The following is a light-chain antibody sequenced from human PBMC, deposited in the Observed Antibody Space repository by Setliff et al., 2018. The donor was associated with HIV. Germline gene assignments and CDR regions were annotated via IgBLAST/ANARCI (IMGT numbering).Light chain of an antibody. Sequence: QSVLAQPASVSGSPGQSITMSCTGTSSDVGGYNYVSWYQHHPGKAPKLMIYEVTNRPSGVSSRSSGSKSGNTASLTIFGLQAEDEADYYCSSYTNSNSYVFGTGTK. CDR3: SSYTNSNSYV. CDR1: SSDVGGYNY. V-gene: IGLV2-14*01. J-gene: IGLJ1*01. CDR2: EVT.